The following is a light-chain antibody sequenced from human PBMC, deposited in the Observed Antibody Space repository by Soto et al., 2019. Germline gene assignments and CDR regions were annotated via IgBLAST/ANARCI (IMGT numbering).Light chain of an antibody. J-gene: IGKJ5*01. CDR2: DSS. CDR3: QHRSSWPVT. Sequence: EVVLTQSPVTLSLSPGERATLSCMASQSVQSYLAWYQQKPCQAPRLLIYDSSNRATGVPARFSGSGSGTDFTLTISTLEPEDFAVYYCQHRSSWPVTFGQGTRLEIK. V-gene: IGKV3-11*01. CDR1: QSVQSY.